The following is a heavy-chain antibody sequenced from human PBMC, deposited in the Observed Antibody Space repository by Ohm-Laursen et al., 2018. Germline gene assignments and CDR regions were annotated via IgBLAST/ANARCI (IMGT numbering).Heavy chain of an antibody. CDR3: ARVKQWLIYAFDI. Sequence: SLRLSCTASGFTFSSYGMHWVRQAPGKGLEWMAGISKDGSNTYYGHSVEGRFTISRDNSMNTLYLQMNSLRPEDTAVYYCARVKQWLIYAFDIWGQGTMVTVSS. J-gene: IGHJ3*02. D-gene: IGHD6-19*01. V-gene: IGHV3-30*03. CDR2: ISKDGSNT. CDR1: GFTFSSYG.